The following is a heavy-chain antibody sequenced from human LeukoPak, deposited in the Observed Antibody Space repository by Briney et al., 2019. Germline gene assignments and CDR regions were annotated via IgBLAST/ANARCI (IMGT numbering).Heavy chain of an antibody. Sequence: GESLKISCKGSGYSFTSYWIGWVRQMPGKGLGWMGIIYPGDSDTRYSPSFQGQVTISADKSISTAYLQWSSLKASDTAMYYCARHEYSGYDSSPFDYWGQGTLVTVSS. J-gene: IGHJ4*02. CDR3: ARHEYSGYDSSPFDY. V-gene: IGHV5-51*01. D-gene: IGHD5-12*01. CDR2: IYPGDSDT. CDR1: GYSFTSYW.